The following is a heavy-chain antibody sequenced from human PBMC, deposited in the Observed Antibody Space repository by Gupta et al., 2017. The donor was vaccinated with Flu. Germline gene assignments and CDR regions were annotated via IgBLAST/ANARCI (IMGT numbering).Heavy chain of an antibody. D-gene: IGHD2-15*01. J-gene: IGHJ4*02. CDR3: AKDHKRSGVVAATLVDY. V-gene: IGHV3-23*01. Sequence: EVQLLESGGGLVQPGGSLRLSCEATGCTFSRYAMSWVRQAPGKGLEWFSAIRGSGVSTYYAVSVKVRFTISRVNSKNTLYLQMNSLRAEDTAVYYCAKDHKRSGVVAATLVDYWGQGTLVTVSS. CDR2: IRGSGVST. CDR1: GCTFSRYA.